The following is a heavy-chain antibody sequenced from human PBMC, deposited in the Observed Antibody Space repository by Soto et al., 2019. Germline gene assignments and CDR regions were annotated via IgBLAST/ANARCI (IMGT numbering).Heavy chain of an antibody. CDR2: IYYSGST. D-gene: IGHD3-10*01. CDR3: ARQGYYGSGSYYKFRWFDP. Sequence: SETLSLTCTVSGGSISSGSYYWGWIRRPPGKGLEWIASIYYSGSTYYNPSLKSRVTIFVDTSKNQFSLKLSSVTAADAALYYCARQGYYGSGSYYKFRWFDPWGQGTLVTVS. J-gene: IGHJ5*02. CDR1: GGSISSGSYY. V-gene: IGHV4-39*01.